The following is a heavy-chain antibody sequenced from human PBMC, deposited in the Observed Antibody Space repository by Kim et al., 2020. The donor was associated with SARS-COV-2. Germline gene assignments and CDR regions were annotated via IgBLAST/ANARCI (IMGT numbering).Heavy chain of an antibody. Sequence: YADSVKGRFTISSDNSKKSLYLQRKSLRTEDTALYYCAKDIERGYTLFGSWGQGTLVTVSS. J-gene: IGHJ4*02. CDR3: AKDIERGYTLFGS. D-gene: IGHD5-18*01. V-gene: IGHV3-43*01.